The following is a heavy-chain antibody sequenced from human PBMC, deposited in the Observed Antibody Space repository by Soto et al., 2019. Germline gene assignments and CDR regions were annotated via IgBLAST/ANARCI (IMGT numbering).Heavy chain of an antibody. D-gene: IGHD3-10*01. Sequence: VQLVQSGAEVKKPGSSVKLSCKASGGTFNRYTISWVRQAPGQGLEWMGGIIPIFGTANYAQKFQGRVAIIADKSTSAAYMEQRSLRSQDTTVYYCALWGFRDGNNTKYNYSGMDVWSQGTTVTVSS. CDR2: IIPIFGTA. CDR3: ALWGFRDGNNTKYNYSGMDV. CDR1: GGTFNRYT. J-gene: IGHJ6*02. V-gene: IGHV1-69*06.